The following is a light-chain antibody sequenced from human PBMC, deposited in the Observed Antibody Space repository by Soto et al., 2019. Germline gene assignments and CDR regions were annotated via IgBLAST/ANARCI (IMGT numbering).Light chain of an antibody. CDR3: QHHET. J-gene: IGKJ1*01. CDR2: KAS. V-gene: IGKV1-5*03. Sequence: DIQMTQSPSTLSASVGDRVTITCRASQSISSWCAWYQQKPGKAPKLLIYKASILESGVPSRFSGSESGTEFTLTNSSLQPDDFATYYCQHHETFGQGTKVEIK. CDR1: QSISSW.